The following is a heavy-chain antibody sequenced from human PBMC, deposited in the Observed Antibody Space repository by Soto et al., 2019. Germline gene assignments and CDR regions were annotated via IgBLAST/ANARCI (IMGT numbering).Heavy chain of an antibody. V-gene: IGHV3-73*02. D-gene: IGHD1-1*01. CDR1: GFTFSGSA. CDR2: IRRRAKNYAT. CDR3: TWTVDGRDDVSPDFDY. Sequence: EVQLVESGGDLVQPGGSLKLSCAASGFTFSGSAMHWVRQASGQGLEWVGHIRRRAKNYATVYAASVKGMFIISRADSKNTAYLQIISLRTDDTAVYDWTWTVDGRDDVSPDFDYWGQGTLVTVSS. J-gene: IGHJ4*02.